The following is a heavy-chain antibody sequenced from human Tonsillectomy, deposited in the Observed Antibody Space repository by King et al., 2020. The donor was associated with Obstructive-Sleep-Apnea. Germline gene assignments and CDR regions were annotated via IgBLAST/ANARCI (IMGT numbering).Heavy chain of an antibody. J-gene: IGHJ3*02. CDR3: ATVVPWTHDAFDI. CDR1: GGSLSSYY. V-gene: IGHV4-59*01. D-gene: IGHD2-2*01. CDR2: IYYRGGT. Sequence: QLQESGPGLVKPSETLSLTCRVSGGSLSSYYWNWIRQPPGKGLEWIGYIYYRGGTNLNPSLKSRVTISVDTSQNQFSLTLSSVTAADTAVYYCATVVPWTHDAFDIWGQGTMVTVSS.